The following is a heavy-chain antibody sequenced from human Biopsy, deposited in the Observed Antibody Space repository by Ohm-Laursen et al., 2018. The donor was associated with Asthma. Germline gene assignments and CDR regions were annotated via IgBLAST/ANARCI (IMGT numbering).Heavy chain of an antibody. Sequence: SSLRLSCTASGFSFSEFVMHWVRQAPGKGLKWVGVISKDASTQDYADSVKGRFTMARDNSKNTLDLQMNSLREEDTAVYYCVRDGTDDAFDIWGQGTVVSVSS. CDR3: VRDGTDDAFDI. J-gene: IGHJ3*02. CDR2: ISKDASTQ. D-gene: IGHD1-1*01. V-gene: IGHV3-30*03. CDR1: GFSFSEFV.